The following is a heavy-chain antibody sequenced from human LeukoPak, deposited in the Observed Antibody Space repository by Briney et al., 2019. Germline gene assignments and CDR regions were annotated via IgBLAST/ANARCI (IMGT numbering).Heavy chain of an antibody. CDR2: ISRSGSTI. CDR3: ARQGLKKITIFGVVRSFDY. CDR1: GFTFSDYY. J-gene: IGHJ4*02. Sequence: GGSLRLSCAASGFTFSDYYMSWIRQAPGKGLEWVSYISRSGSTIYYADSVKGRFTISRDNAKNSLYLQMNSLRAEDTAVYYCARQGLKKITIFGVVRSFDYWGQGTLVTVSS. V-gene: IGHV3-11*04. D-gene: IGHD3-3*01.